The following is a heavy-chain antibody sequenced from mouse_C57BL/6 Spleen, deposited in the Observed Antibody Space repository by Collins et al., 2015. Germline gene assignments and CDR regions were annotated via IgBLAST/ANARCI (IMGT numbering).Heavy chain of an antibody. Sequence: EVKLVESGGGLVQPGGSLKLSCAASGLTFSSYTMSWVRQTPEKRLEWVAYISNGGGSTYYPDTVKGRFTISRDNPKNTLFLQMTSLRSEDTAMYYCARDPPYAMDYWGQGTSVTVSS. CDR2: ISNGGGST. CDR1: GLTFSSYT. J-gene: IGHJ4*01. CDR3: ARDPPYAMDY. V-gene: IGHV5-12-2*01.